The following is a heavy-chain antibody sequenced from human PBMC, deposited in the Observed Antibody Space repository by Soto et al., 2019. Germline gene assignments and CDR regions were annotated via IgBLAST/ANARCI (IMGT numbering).Heavy chain of an antibody. CDR2: ISSDENNR. CDR3: ARALDTTMASKDNWFDP. V-gene: IGHV3-30-3*01. CDR1: GFTFRSYA. J-gene: IGHJ5*02. D-gene: IGHD5-18*01. Sequence: PGGSLRLSCEASGFTFRSYAMHWVRQAPGKGLEWVAVISSDENNRSYADSVKGRFTISRDNTKNTLDLQVDSLRAEDTAVYYCARALDTTMASKDNWFDPWGQGTLVTVSS.